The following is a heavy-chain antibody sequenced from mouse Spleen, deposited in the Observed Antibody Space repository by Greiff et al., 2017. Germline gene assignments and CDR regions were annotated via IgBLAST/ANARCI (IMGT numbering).Heavy chain of an antibody. D-gene: IGHD4-1*01. CDR2: ISDGGSYT. CDR1: GFTFSSYA. Sequence: KLVESGGGLVKPGGSLKLSCAASGFTFSSYAMSWVRQTPEKRLEWVATISDGGSYTYYPDNVKGRFTISRDNAKNNLYLQMSHLKSEDTAMYYCARTGTGGYFDYWGQGTTLTVSS. CDR3: ARTGTGGYFDY. V-gene: IGHV5-4*03. J-gene: IGHJ2*01.